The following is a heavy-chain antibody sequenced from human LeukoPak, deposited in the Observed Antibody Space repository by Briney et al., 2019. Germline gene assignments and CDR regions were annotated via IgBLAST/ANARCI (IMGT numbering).Heavy chain of an antibody. V-gene: IGHV3-23*01. Sequence: GGSLRLSCAASGFTLSSYAVTWVRQAPGRGLEWVSSVDGGGGGTYYADSVKGRFTISRDNSKDTLYLQMNGLRAEDTAVYFCAKQSAGSAAWYSLHYDFWGQGTLVTVSS. CDR3: AKQSAGSAAWYSLHYDF. CDR2: VDGGGGGT. J-gene: IGHJ4*02. CDR1: GFTLSSYA. D-gene: IGHD6-13*01.